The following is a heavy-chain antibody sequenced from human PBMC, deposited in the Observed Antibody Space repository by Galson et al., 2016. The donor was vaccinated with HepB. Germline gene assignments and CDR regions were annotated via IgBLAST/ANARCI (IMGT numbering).Heavy chain of an antibody. CDR2: IYYRGST. CDR3: ARRTSSWYYFDY. Sequence: ETLSLTCTVSGDYIPSYYWSWIRQPPGKGLEWIGYIYYRGSTNYNPSLKSRVTISVDTSKNQFSLKLSSVTAADTAVYYCARRTSSWYYFDYWGQGTLVTVSS. CDR1: GDYIPSYY. D-gene: IGHD2-2*01. J-gene: IGHJ4*02. V-gene: IGHV4-59*08.